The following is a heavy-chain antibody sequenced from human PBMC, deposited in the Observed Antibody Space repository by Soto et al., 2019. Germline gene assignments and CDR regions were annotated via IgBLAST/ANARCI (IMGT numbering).Heavy chain of an antibody. CDR1: GGSISSSSYY. CDR2: IYYSGST. Sequence: SETLSLTCTVSGGSISSSSYYWGWIRQPPGKGLEWIGSIYYSGSTYYNPSLKSRVTISVDTSKNQFSLKLSSVTAADTAVYYCARQTYYYGSGRPALYGYFYYSYGMDVWGQGTTVTVSS. V-gene: IGHV4-39*01. CDR3: ARQTYYYGSGRPALYGYFYYSYGMDV. J-gene: IGHJ6*02. D-gene: IGHD3-10*01.